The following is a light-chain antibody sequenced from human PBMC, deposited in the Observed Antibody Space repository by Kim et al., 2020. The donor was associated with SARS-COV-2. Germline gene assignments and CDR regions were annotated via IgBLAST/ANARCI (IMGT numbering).Light chain of an antibody. J-gene: IGKJ4*01. V-gene: IGKV3-20*01. CDR3: QQYGGSPLT. CDR2: GAS. CDR1: QSVTSNN. Sequence: EIVLTQSPGTLSLSPGERATLSCRASQSVTSNNLAWYQQKPGQAPRLLISGASSRATGIPDRFSGSGSGTKFTLTISRLEPEDFAVYYCQQYGGSPLTFGGGTKLEI.